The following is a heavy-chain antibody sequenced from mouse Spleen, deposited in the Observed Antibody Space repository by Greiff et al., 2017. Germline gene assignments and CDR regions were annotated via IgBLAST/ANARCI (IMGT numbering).Heavy chain of an antibody. CDR3: AHGSSSYWYFDV. CDR1: GYTFTSYW. Sequence: VQLQQPGAELVKPGASVKLSCKASGYTFTSYWMHWVKQRPGQGLEWIGMIHPNSGSTNYNEKFKSKATLTVDKSSSTAYMQLSSLTSEDSAVYYCAHGSSSYWYFDVWGAGTTVTVSS. D-gene: IGHD1-1*01. V-gene: IGHV1-64*01. J-gene: IGHJ1*01. CDR2: IHPNSGST.